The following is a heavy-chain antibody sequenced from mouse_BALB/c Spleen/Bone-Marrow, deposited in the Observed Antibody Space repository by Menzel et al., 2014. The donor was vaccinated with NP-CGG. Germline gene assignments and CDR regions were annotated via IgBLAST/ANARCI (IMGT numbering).Heavy chain of an antibody. Sequence: QVQLQQSGAELVRPGVSVKISCKGSGYTFTDYAMHWVKQSHAKGLEWIGVIGTYYGDASYNQKFKGKATMTVDKSSSTAYMELARLTSEDSAIYYCARDAMDYWGQGTSVTVSS. CDR3: ARDAMDY. CDR2: IGTYYGDA. V-gene: IGHV1S137*01. CDR1: GYTFTDYA. J-gene: IGHJ4*01.